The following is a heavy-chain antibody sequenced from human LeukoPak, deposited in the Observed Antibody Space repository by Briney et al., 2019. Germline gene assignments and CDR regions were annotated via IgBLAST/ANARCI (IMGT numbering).Heavy chain of an antibody. CDR2: ISGSGGST. CDR3: AKQSSRRLDYFDY. D-gene: IGHD6-13*01. J-gene: IGHJ4*02. CDR1: GFTFSSYA. V-gene: IGHV3-23*01. Sequence: GGSLRLSCAASGFTFSSYAMSWVRQAPGKGLEWVSAISGSGGSTYYADSVKGRFTISRDNSKNTLYLQMNSLRAEDTAVCYCAKQSSRRLDYFDYWGQGTLVTVSS.